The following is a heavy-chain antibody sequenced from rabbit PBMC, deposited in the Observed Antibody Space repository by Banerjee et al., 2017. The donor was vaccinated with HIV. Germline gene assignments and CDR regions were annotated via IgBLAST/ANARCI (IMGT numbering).Heavy chain of an antibody. J-gene: IGHJ4*01. CDR3: ARGHYADYVGDGVTGGYYFDL. D-gene: IGHD2-1*01. Sequence: QLKETGGGLVQPGGSLTLSCKASGFDFSRYYMSWVRQAPGKGLEWIGIIYTGKGSTDYASWVNGRFTISSDNAQNTVDLQMNSLTAADTATYFCARGHYADYVGDGVTGGYYFDLWGPGTLVTVS. CDR1: GFDFSRYY. V-gene: IGHV1S7*01. CDR2: IYTGKGST.